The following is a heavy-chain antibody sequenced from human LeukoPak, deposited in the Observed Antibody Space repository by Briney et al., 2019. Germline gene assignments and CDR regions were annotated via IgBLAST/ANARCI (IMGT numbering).Heavy chain of an antibody. Sequence: PGGSLRLSCAASGFTFSGSAMHWVRQASGKGLEWVGRIRSKANSYATAYAASVKGRFTISRDDSKNTAYLQMNSLKTEDTAVYYCTRPSVGTSLYYYYMDVWGKGTTVTVSS. D-gene: IGHD1-7*01. CDR3: TRPSVGTSLYYYYMDV. CDR1: GFTFSGSA. V-gene: IGHV3-73*01. CDR2: IRSKANSYAT. J-gene: IGHJ6*03.